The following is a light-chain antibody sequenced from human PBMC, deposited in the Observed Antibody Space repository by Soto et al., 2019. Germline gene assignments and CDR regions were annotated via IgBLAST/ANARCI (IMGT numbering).Light chain of an antibody. Sequence: QSVLTQPPSVSAAPGQKVTISCSGSSXNIGGNSVSWYQQLPGTAPKLLIYDDNKRPSGVPHRFTGSKSDNTASLTISGLQAEDEADYYCCSYAGNYTFVFGTGTKVTVL. CDR3: CSYAGNYTFV. J-gene: IGLJ1*01. V-gene: IGLV2-11*01. CDR2: DDN. CDR1: SXNIGGNS.